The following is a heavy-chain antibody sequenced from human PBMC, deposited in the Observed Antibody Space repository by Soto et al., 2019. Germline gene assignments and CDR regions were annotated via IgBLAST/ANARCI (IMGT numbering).Heavy chain of an antibody. CDR1: GFTFSNAW. J-gene: IGHJ4*02. CDR3: TTDRAVYSGSYFSAYYFDY. Sequence: LRLSCAASGFTFSNAWMSWVRQAPGKGLEWVGRIKSKTDGGTTDYAAPVKGRFTISRDDSKNTLYLQMNSLKTEDTAVYYCTTDRAVYSGSYFSAYYFDYWGQGTLVTVSS. CDR2: IKSKTDGGTT. D-gene: IGHD1-26*01. V-gene: IGHV3-15*01.